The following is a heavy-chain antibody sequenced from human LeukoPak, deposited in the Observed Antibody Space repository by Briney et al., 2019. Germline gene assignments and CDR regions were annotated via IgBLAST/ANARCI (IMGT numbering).Heavy chain of an antibody. CDR1: GGSISSYY. D-gene: IGHD6-19*01. J-gene: IGHJ4*02. CDR3: ARYGSGWQGREGSHNY. V-gene: IGHV4-59*01. Sequence: SETLSLTCTVSGGSISSYYWSWIRQPPGKGLEWIGYIYDNGDTNYNPSLKSRVTISVDTSKNQFSLKLSSVTAADTAVYYCARYGSGWQGREGSHNYWGLGTLVTVSS. CDR2: IYDNGDT.